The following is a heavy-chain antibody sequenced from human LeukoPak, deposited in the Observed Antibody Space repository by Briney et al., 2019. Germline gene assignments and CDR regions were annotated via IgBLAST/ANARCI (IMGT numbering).Heavy chain of an antibody. D-gene: IGHD2-15*01. Sequence: GGSLRLSCAASGFTFSSYGMSWVRQAPGKGLEWVSAINTSGGSTYYADSVKGRFTISRDDSKNTLYLQMNSLRAEDTAIYYCAKNGDRGAYCSGGSCYPYFYYYMDVWGKGTTVTISS. CDR1: GFTFSSYG. V-gene: IGHV3-23*01. J-gene: IGHJ6*03. CDR3: AKNGDRGAYCSGGSCYPYFYYYMDV. CDR2: INTSGGST.